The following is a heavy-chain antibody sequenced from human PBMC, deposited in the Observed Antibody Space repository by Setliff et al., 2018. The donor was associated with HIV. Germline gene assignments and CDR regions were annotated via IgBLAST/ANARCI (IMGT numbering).Heavy chain of an antibody. Sequence: ASETLSLTCAVSGGSISSDNWWTWVRQPPGKGLEWIGEIYHSEYTNYNASLKSRVSMSVDKSKNQFSLKLTSVTAADTAVYCCARGHCSGTNCYGVDYYGMDVWGQGTTVTVSS. CDR3: ARGHCSGTNCYGVDYYGMDV. J-gene: IGHJ6*02. D-gene: IGHD2-2*01. CDR2: IYHSEYT. V-gene: IGHV4-4*01. CDR1: GGSISSDNW.